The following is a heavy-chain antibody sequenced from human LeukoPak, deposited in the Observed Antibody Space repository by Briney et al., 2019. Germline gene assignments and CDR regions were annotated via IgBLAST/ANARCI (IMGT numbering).Heavy chain of an antibody. Sequence: VGSLRLSCAASGFTFSSYSMNWVRQAPGKGLEWVSYIDSGSGTIYYADSVKGRFTISRDNAKNSLYLQMNSLRDEDTAVYSCARDGAMDGPDFDYWGQGTLVTVSS. V-gene: IGHV3-48*02. CDR3: ARDGAMDGPDFDY. CDR1: GFTFSSYS. J-gene: IGHJ4*02. CDR2: IDSGSGTI. D-gene: IGHD5-18*01.